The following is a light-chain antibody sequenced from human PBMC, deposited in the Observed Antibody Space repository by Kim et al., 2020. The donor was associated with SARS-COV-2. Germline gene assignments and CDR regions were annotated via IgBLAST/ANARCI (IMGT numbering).Light chain of an antibody. Sequence: SGALGQTAIITCGGKDIGIKNVHWYHQKPGQAPVVVIYRDIHRPSGIPERFSGSSSGNTATLTISGAQPGDEADYFCQVWDSTTDVFGGGTKVTVL. CDR2: RDI. CDR3: QVWDSTTDV. CDR1: DIGIKN. V-gene: IGLV3-9*01. J-gene: IGLJ1*01.